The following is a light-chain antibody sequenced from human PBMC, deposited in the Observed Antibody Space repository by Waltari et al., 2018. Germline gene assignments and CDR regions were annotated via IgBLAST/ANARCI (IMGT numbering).Light chain of an antibody. V-gene: IGKV2-28*01. CDR3: MQVLQIPLT. J-gene: IGKJ4*01. CDR1: QSLLHSNGYNY. Sequence: DIVMTQSPLSLPVTPGEPASISCRSSQSLLHSNGYNYLDWYLQKSGQSPQLLIYLGSNRASGVPDRFGGSGSGTDFTLKISRVEAEDVGVYYCMQVLQIPLTFGGGTKVEIK. CDR2: LGS.